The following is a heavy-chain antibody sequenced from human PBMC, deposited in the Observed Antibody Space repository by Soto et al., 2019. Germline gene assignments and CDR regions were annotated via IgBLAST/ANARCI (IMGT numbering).Heavy chain of an antibody. CDR2: TYYRSDWFN. J-gene: IGHJ4*01. CDR1: GDSVSINSAG. Sequence: SETLSLTCAISGDSVSINSAGLNWIRQSPSRGLEWLGRTYYRSDWFNEYAVSVKSRITINPDTSRNQIQLQLNSVNPEDTAIYYCARDIDFAYWGRGTWVTVPP. V-gene: IGHV6-1*01. CDR3: ARDIDFAY. D-gene: IGHD3-10*01.